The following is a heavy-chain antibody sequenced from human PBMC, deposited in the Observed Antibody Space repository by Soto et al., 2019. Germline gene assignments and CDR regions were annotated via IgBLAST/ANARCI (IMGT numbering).Heavy chain of an antibody. V-gene: IGHV3-30*18. CDR1: GFDFSGYG. CDR2: IIFDGRKE. D-gene: IGHD3-22*01. J-gene: IGHJ4*02. CDR3: AKAPYYRDSSGLGYFER. Sequence: AGGSLRLSCAASGFDFSGYGMHWVRQAPGKGLEWVAIIIFDGRKEYYADSVKGRFTISRDTSKNMVHLQMNSLRADDTALYYCAKAPYYRDSSGLGYFERWGQGTPVTVSS.